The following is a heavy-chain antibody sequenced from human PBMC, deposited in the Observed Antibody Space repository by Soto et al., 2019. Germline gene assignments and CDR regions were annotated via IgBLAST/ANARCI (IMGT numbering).Heavy chain of an antibody. V-gene: IGHV4-59*08. CDR2: IYYSGST. J-gene: IGHJ4*02. CDR3: ARLVSDPYYYDSSGYYFDY. D-gene: IGHD3-22*01. CDR1: GGSISSYY. Sequence: SETLSLTCTVSGGSISSYYWSWIRQHPGKGLEWIGYIYYSGSTNYNPSLKSRVTISVDTSKNQFSLKLSSVTAADTAVYYCARLVSDPYYYDSSGYYFDYWGQGTLVTVSS.